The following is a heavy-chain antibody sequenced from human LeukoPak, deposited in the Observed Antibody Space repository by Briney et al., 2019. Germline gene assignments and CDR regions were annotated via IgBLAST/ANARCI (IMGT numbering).Heavy chain of an antibody. CDR1: GSTVSSNY. CDR2: IYSGGST. V-gene: IGHV3-53*01. Sequence: GGSLRLSCAASGSTVSSNYMSWVRQAPGKGLEWVSVIYSGGSTYYADSVKGRFTISRDNSKNTLYLQMNSLRAEDTAVYYCARDGAGRRFFDYWGQGTLVTVSS. D-gene: IGHD3-10*01. J-gene: IGHJ4*02. CDR3: ARDGAGRRFFDY.